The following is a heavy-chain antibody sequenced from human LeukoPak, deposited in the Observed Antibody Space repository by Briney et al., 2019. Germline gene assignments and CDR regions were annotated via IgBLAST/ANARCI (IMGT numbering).Heavy chain of an antibody. CDR2: ISSSSDYT. V-gene: IGHV3-21*05. CDR1: GFTFSSYS. CDR3: ARPPYSSSWDPGWFDP. Sequence: GGSLRLSCAASGFTFSSYSMNWVRQAPGKGLEWVSYISSSSDYTNYAYSVRGRFTISRDNAKNSLYLQMNRLRAEDTAVYYCARPPYSSSWDPGWFDPWGQGTLITVSS. J-gene: IGHJ5*02. D-gene: IGHD6-13*01.